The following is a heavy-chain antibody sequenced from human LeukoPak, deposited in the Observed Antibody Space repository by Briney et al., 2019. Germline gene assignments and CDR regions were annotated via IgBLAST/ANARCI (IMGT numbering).Heavy chain of an antibody. CDR2: ISYDGSNE. D-gene: IGHD2-21*01. CDR1: GFTFSTYG. V-gene: IGHV3-30*18. Sequence: GGSLRLSCEASGFTFSTYGMHWVRQAPGKGPEWVAVISYDGSNEYYADSVKGRFTISRDNSKNTLYLQMSSLRAEDTAVYYCAKEFNRGLPDYWGQGTLVTVPS. J-gene: IGHJ4*02. CDR3: AKEFNRGLPDY.